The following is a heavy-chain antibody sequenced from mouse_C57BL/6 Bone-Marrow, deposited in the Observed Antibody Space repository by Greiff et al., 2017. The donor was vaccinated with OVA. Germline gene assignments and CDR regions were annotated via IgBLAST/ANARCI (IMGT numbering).Heavy chain of an antibody. V-gene: IGHV1-81*01. D-gene: IGHD2-5*01. CDR3: ARQGIVTTYYAMDY. J-gene: IGHJ4*01. CDR2: IYPRSGNT. Sequence: VHLVESGAELARPGASVKLSCKASGYTFTSYGISWVKQRTGQGLEWIGEIYPRSGNTYYNEKFKGKATLTADKSSSTAYMELRSLTSEDSAVYFCARQGIVTTYYAMDYWGQGTSVTVSS. CDR1: GYTFTSYG.